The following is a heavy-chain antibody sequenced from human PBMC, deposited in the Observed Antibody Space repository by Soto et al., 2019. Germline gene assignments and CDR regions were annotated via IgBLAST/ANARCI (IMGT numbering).Heavy chain of an antibody. CDR3: ARSKYIDY. V-gene: IGHV3-48*02. CDR1: GFTFSSYN. D-gene: IGHD4-4*01. J-gene: IGHJ4*02. Sequence: GSLRLSCVVSGFTFSSYNMNWVRQAPGKGLEWVTYISGSGSTIYYADSVKGRFTISRDNVKNSLYLQMNSLRDEDTAVYYCARSKYIDYWGQGTLVTVS. CDR2: ISGSGSTI.